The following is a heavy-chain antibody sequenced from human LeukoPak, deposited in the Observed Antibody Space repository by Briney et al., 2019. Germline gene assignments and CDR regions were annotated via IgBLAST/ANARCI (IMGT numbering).Heavy chain of an antibody. J-gene: IGHJ6*03. CDR3: ARARSYCTNGVCYYYYYYMDV. CDR2: IIPIFDTT. Sequence: ASVKVFCKASGGTFRSYGINWVRQASGQGLEWMGGIIPIFDTTNYAQKFQGRVTITADKSTSTAYMELSSLTSDDTAVYYCARARSYCTNGVCYYYYYYMDVWGKGTTVTVSS. V-gene: IGHV1-69*06. CDR1: GGTFRSYG. D-gene: IGHD2-8*01.